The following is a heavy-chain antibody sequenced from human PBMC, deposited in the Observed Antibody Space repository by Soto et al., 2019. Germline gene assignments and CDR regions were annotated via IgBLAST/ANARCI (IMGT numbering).Heavy chain of an antibody. CDR3: GGLGGFFSGTGCHGYSPMDV. CDR1: GGSISSGPYS. V-gene: IGHV4-39*01. J-gene: IGHJ6*02. Sequence: SETLSLTCTVSGGSISSGPYSWGWIRQPPGKGLEGIGTFYYSGSTHYNPSLESRVTISVDTSKDQFSLKVSSVTAADTAMYDVGGLGGFFSGTGCHGYSPMDVWGQGPRSPSP. D-gene: IGHD2-15*01. CDR2: FYYSGST.